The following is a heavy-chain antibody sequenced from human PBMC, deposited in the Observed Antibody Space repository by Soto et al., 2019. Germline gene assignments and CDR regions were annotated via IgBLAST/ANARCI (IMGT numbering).Heavy chain of an antibody. V-gene: IGHV3-30*18. CDR1: GLTFSSYG. Sequence: GSLRLCGAASGLTFSSYGMHWVGQAPGKGLEWVAVISYDGSNKYYADSVKGRFTISRDNSKKTLYLQMKSLRAEDTAVYYCAKLSFQTLAAGVDVWGQGTTVTVPS. J-gene: IGHJ6*02. CDR2: ISYDGSNK. CDR3: AKLSFQTLAAGVDV. D-gene: IGHD3-16*01.